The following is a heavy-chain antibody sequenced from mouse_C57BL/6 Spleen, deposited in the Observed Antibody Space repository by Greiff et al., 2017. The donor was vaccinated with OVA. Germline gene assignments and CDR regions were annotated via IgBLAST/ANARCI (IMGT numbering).Heavy chain of an antibody. CDR2: INPGSGGT. CDR1: GYAFTNYL. Sequence: QVQLQQSGAELVRPGTSVKVSCKASGYAFTNYLIEWVKQRPGQGLEWIGVINPGSGGTNYNQKFKGKATLTADKSSSTAYMQLSSLTSEDSAVYFCARYYYAMDDWGQGTSVTVSS. J-gene: IGHJ4*01. V-gene: IGHV1-54*01. CDR3: ARYYYAMDD.